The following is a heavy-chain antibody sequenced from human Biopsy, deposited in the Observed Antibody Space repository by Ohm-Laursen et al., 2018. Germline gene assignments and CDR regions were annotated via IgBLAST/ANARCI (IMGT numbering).Heavy chain of an antibody. CDR2: ITSGGSTT. Sequence: SLTLSCAASGFTFSDYYMSWIRQAPGKALEWVSYITSGGSTTDYADSVKGRFTISRDNAKSSLFLQMNSLRAEDTAVYYCARDVEGFYSYAMDVWGQGTTVTVSS. CDR3: ARDVEGFYSYAMDV. V-gene: IGHV3-11*01. J-gene: IGHJ6*02. CDR1: GFTFSDYY. D-gene: IGHD5-24*01.